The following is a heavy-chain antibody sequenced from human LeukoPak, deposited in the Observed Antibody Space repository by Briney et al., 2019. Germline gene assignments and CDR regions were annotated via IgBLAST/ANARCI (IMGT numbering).Heavy chain of an antibody. CDR3: SKDGGSVPDSLDI. D-gene: IGHD5/OR15-5a*01. Sequence: GGSLRLSCAASGFIFNTYVMHWVRQAPGKGLEWLAFISYDGSNKNYADSVKGRFTISRDNTKNSLYLQMNSLRAEDTAVYYCSKDGGSVPDSLDIWGQGTMVTVSS. J-gene: IGHJ3*02. CDR2: ISYDGSNK. CDR1: GFIFNTYV. V-gene: IGHV3-30*02.